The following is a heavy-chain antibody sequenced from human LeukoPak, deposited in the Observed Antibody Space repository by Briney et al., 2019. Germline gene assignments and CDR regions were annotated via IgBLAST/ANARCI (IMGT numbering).Heavy chain of an antibody. D-gene: IGHD6-19*01. CDR3: AGGPVSSSGFFGY. Sequence: GGSLRLSCAASTFSFSRYPMGWVRQAPGKGLEWVSGISAGGDGTYHADPVKGRFTISRDNAKNSLYLQMNSLRAEDTAVYYCAGGPVSSSGFFGYWGQGTLVTVSS. J-gene: IGHJ4*02. CDR1: TFSFSRYP. CDR2: ISAGGDGT. V-gene: IGHV3-23*01.